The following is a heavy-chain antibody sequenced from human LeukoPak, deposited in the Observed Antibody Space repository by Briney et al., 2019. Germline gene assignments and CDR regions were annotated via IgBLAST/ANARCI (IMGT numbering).Heavy chain of an antibody. CDR1: GFTFNNYA. V-gene: IGHV3-23*01. CDR3: ARRSGSSWSSFDY. Sequence: GGSLRLSCATSGFTFNNYAMNWVRQAPGKGLEWVSGISGFGGSTYYAPSVKGRLTISRDNFGNMLYLHLDSLRVEDTAIYYCARRSGSSWSSFDYWGQGALVTVSS. CDR2: ISGFGGST. J-gene: IGHJ4*02. D-gene: IGHD6-13*01.